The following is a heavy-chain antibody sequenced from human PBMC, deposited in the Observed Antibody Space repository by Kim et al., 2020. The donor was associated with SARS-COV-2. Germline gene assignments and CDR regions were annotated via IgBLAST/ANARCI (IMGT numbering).Heavy chain of an antibody. D-gene: IGHD3-3*01. CDR1: GGSISSYY. Sequence: SETLSLTCTVSGGSISSYYWSWIRQPPGKGLELIGYFYYSWSTNYNPSLKSRVTISVDTTKNQFSLNLSSVTAADTAVYYCARHPYDFWSGYYSYYYYYGMDVWGQGTTVTVSS. J-gene: IGHJ6*02. V-gene: IGHV4-59*08. CDR3: ARHPYDFWSGYYSYYYYYGMDV. CDR2: FYYSWST.